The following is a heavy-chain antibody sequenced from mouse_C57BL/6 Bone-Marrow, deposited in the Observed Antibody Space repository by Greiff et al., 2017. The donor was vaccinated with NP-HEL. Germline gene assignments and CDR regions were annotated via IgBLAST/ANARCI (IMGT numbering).Heavy chain of an antibody. CDR1: GYTFTDYN. CDR3: ARAGYYSNPYYFDY. CDR2: INPNNGGT. Sequence: EVQLQQSGPELVKPGASVKIPCKASGYTFTDYNMDWVKQSHGKSLEWIGDINPNNGGTIYNQKFKGKATLTVDKSSSTAYMELRSLTSEDTAVYYCARAGYYSNPYYFDYWGQGTTLTVSS. D-gene: IGHD2-5*01. V-gene: IGHV1-18*01. J-gene: IGHJ2*01.